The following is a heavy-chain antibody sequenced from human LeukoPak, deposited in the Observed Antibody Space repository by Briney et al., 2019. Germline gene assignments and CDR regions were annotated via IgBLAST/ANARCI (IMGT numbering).Heavy chain of an antibody. Sequence: GSLRLSCAASGFTFSSSWMHWVRQAPEKGLVWVSRINSDGSSTSYADSVKGRFTISRDNAKNTLYLQMNSLRAEDTGVYYCARGNQQLPRSTPDHWGQGTLVTVSS. V-gene: IGHV3-74*01. CDR2: INSDGSST. J-gene: IGHJ4*02. CDR1: GFTFSSSW. D-gene: IGHD2-2*01. CDR3: ARGNQQLPRSTPDH.